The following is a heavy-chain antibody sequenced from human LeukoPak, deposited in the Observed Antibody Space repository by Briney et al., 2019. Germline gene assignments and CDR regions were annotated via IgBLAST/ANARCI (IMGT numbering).Heavy chain of an antibody. V-gene: IGHV4-38-2*02. CDR1: GYSISSGYF. Sequence: SETLSLTCTLSGYSISSGYFWGWIRQPPGKGLEWIGSFYHGGSTYNNPSLKSRLTISVDTSKNQFSLRLRSVTAADTAIYYCARVNGDPYSFDYWGQGTLVTVSS. J-gene: IGHJ4*02. CDR2: FYHGGST. CDR3: ARVNGDPYSFDY. D-gene: IGHD4-17*01.